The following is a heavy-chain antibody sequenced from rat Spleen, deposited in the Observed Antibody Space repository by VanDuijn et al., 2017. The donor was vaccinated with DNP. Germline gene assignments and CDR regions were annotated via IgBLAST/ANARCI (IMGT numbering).Heavy chain of an antibody. D-gene: IGHD4-3*01. V-gene: IGHV5-22*01. J-gene: IGHJ2*01. CDR3: ASLTSGYFDY. CDR1: GFTFSNYY. CDR2: ITNEGSST. Sequence: EVQLVESGGGLVQPGRSLKLSCAASGFTFSNYYMAWVRQAPTKGLEWVASITNEGSSTYFGDSVKGRFTISRDNAKNTLYLQMNSLRSEDTATYYCASLTSGYFDYWGQGVMVTVSS.